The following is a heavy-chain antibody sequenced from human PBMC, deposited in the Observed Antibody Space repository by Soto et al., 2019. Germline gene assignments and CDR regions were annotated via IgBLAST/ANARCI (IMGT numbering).Heavy chain of an antibody. CDR1: GGSVSSGSYY. CDR2: IYYSGST. V-gene: IGHV4-61*01. D-gene: IGHD2-15*01. J-gene: IGHJ6*02. Sequence: SETLSLTCTVSGGSVSSGSYYWSWIRQPPGKGLEWIGYIYYSGSTSYNPSLKSRVTISVDTSKNQFSLKLSSVTAADTAVYYCARWVEGVVAATRGFGYYGMDVWGQGTTVTVS. CDR3: ARWVEGVVAATRGFGYYGMDV.